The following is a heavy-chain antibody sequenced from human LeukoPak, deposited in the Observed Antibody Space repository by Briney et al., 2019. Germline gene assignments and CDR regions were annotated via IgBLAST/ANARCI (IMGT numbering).Heavy chain of an antibody. V-gene: IGHV3-30*02. J-gene: IGHJ4*02. CDR1: RFTFSSYG. D-gene: IGHD4-17*01. CDR3: AKEIWPTVNTAGHSYLDD. CDR2: IRYDGRNK. Sequence: GGSLRLSCAASRFTFSSYGMHWVRQAPGKGLEWVAFIRYDGRNKYYADSVKGRFTISRDNSQNTLYLQMNSLRNEDTAVYYCAKEIWPTVNTAGHSYLDDWGQGILVSVS.